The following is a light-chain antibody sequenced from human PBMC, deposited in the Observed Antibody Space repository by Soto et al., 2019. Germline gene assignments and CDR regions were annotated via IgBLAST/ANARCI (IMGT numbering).Light chain of an antibody. V-gene: IGLV4-69*02. CDR3: QTWDAGIQV. J-gene: IGLJ3*02. CDR1: SGHSDYA. CDR2: LNGDGSH. Sequence: QPVLTQSPSASASLGASVKLTCTLSSGHSDYAIAWHQQQPEKGPRYLMKLNGDGSHDKGDGIPDRFSGSSSGTERYLTISSLQSEDEADYYCQTWDAGIQVFGGGTKLTVL.